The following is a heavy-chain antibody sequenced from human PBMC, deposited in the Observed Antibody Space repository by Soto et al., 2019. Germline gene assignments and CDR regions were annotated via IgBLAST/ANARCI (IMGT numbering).Heavy chain of an antibody. Sequence: SVKVSCKPTGTTFDSFTFSWVRQAPGQGLEWMGGFVPMFGSASVAQRFQGRVRITADASTGTGYMELSDLRSEDSAIYYCAREDDTTGHYSWFDPWGPGTLVTVS. V-gene: IGHV1-69*13. D-gene: IGHD3-9*01. CDR2: FVPMFGSA. J-gene: IGHJ5*02. CDR1: GTTFDSFT. CDR3: AREDDTTGHYSWFDP.